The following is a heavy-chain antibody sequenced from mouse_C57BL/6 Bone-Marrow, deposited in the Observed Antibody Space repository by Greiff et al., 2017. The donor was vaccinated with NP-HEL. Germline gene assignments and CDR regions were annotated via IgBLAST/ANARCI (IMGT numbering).Heavy chain of an antibody. D-gene: IGHD2-2*01. CDR1: YTFSRRVH. CDR3: SEDSAVYYCALVTSYYFDY. CDR2: GQGLEWIG. V-gene: IGHV1-87*01. Sequence: QVQLQQSGPELVKPGASVKISCQAFYTFSRRVHFAIRDTNYWMQWVKQRPGQGLEWIGAIYPGNGDTSYNQKFKGKATLTADKSSSTAYMQLSSLTSEDSAVYYCALVTSYYFDYWGQGTTLTVSS. J-gene: IGHJ2*01.